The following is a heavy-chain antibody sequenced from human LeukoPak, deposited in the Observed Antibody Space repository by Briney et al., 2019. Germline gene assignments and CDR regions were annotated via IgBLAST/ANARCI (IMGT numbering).Heavy chain of an antibody. Sequence: SETLSLTCTVSGASVTSDHWSWLRQPPEKGLEWIAYIHYSGYVNYNPSLRGRSTISLDTSKNQMSLRLNSVTAADTAVYYCASVRDSSSYYYRGAFDIWGQGTMVTVSS. CDR3: ASVRDSSSYYYRGAFDI. D-gene: IGHD3-22*01. V-gene: IGHV4-59*08. CDR2: IHYSGYV. CDR1: GASVTSDH. J-gene: IGHJ3*02.